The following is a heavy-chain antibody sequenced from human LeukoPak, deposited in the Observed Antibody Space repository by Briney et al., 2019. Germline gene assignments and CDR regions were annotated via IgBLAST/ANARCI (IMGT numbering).Heavy chain of an antibody. Sequence: SETLSLTCAVSGGSISSSYYWGWIRQPPGKGLEWIGSIYYSGSTYYNPSLKSRVTISVDTSKNQFSLKLSSVTAADTAVYYCARDDLGIGNYFDYWGQGTLVTVSS. V-gene: IGHV4-39*07. CDR2: IYYSGST. D-gene: IGHD2/OR15-2a*01. CDR3: ARDDLGIGNYFDY. CDR1: GGSISSSYY. J-gene: IGHJ4*02.